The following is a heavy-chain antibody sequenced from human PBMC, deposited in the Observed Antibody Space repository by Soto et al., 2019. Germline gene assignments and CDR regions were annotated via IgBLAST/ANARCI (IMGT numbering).Heavy chain of an antibody. CDR1: GYTFTGYY. Sequence: ASVKVSCKASGYTFTGYYMHWVRQDPGQGLEWMGWINPNSGGTNYAQKFQGRVTMTRDTSISTAYMELSRLRSDDTAVYYCARVGDSSGWYYFDYWGQGTLVTVSS. V-gene: IGHV1-2*02. CDR2: INPNSGGT. J-gene: IGHJ4*02. D-gene: IGHD6-19*01. CDR3: ARVGDSSGWYYFDY.